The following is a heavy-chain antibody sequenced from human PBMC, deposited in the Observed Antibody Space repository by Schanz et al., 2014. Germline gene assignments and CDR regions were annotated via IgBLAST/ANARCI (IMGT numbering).Heavy chain of an antibody. D-gene: IGHD6-19*01. J-gene: IGHJ4*02. V-gene: IGHV3-23*04. CDR2: ISDRGDGT. CDR1: GFTFSSYG. CDR3: VKTDAGWRFDY. Sequence: EVQLVESGGGLVQPGGSLRLSCAVSGFTFSSYGMHWVRQAPGKGLEWVSGISDRGDGTNYGDSVRGRFTISRDNSRNTVYLQMNNVGVDDTATYYCVKTDAGWRFDYWGQGTLVIVSS.